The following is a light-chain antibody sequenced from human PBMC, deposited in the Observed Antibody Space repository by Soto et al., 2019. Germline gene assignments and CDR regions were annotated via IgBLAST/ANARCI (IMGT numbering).Light chain of an antibody. CDR3: QQYGSSPWT. CDR2: GAS. V-gene: IGKV3-20*01. J-gene: IGKJ1*01. Sequence: PGERATLSCRASQSVSSSYLAWYQQKPGQAPRLLIYGASSRATGIPDRFSGSGSGTDFTLTISRLEPEDFAVYYCQQYGSSPWTVGQGTKVDIK. CDR1: QSVSSSY.